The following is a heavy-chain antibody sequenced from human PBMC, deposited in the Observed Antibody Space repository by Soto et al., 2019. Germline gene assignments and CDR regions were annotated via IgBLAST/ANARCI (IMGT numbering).Heavy chain of an antibody. Sequence: VQMVESGGGVVQPGGSLRLSCAGSGFAFSRFGMHWVRQAPGKGLEWVACITFNGSKEYYVDSVKGRFAISRNNSMNTLYLQMSRLGPEDTGVYYCATDPGAFAGAMRDWGRGTLVTVSS. D-gene: IGHD3-16*01. CDR3: ATDPGAFAGAMRD. CDR1: GFAFSRFG. CDR2: ITFNGSKE. J-gene: IGHJ4*02. V-gene: IGHV3-30*03.